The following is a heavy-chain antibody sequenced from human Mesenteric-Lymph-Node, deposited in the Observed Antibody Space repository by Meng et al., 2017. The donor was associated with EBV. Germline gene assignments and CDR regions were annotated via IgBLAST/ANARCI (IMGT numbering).Heavy chain of an antibody. V-gene: IGHV4-39*01. Sequence: QWQLQEAGSQLVKPSEALSLTCTVSGGSISTTNYYWSWVRQPPGKGLEWLGGIYYSGITYYNPSLTSRVDLSVDTSKNRFSLKLFSLTTEDTAVYFCVRSRGWTQVEWFDPWGPGILVTVSS. CDR1: GGSISTTNYY. CDR2: IYYSGIT. D-gene: IGHD3/OR15-3a*01. CDR3: VRSRGWTQVEWFDP. J-gene: IGHJ5*02.